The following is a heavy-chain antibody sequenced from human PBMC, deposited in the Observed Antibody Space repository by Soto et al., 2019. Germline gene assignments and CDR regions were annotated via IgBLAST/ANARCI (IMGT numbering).Heavy chain of an antibody. D-gene: IGHD3-10*02. CDR1: GFSISVHY. V-gene: IGHV3-11*05. CDR3: ARSGDNYNVLDY. Sequence: QVQLVESGGGLVKPGGSLRLTCAASGFSISVHYMSWIRQAPGKGLEWVSYSSNSGTFTKYADSVKGRFSISRDNAKNSLYLEINSLRGEDTAIYYCARSGDNYNVLDYWGQGTPVTVSS. J-gene: IGHJ4*02. CDR2: SSNSGTFT.